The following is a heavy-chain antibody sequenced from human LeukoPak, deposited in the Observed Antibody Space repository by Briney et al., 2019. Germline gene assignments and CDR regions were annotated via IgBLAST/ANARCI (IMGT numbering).Heavy chain of an antibody. J-gene: IGHJ4*02. Sequence: GGSLRLSCAASGFTFSSYAMHWVCQAPGKELEYVSATSSNGGSTYYANSVKGRFTISRDNSKNTLYLQMGSLRGDDMGVYYCARDQHYDFWSGYLFDYWGQGTLVTVSS. D-gene: IGHD3-3*01. CDR2: TSSNGGST. CDR1: GFTFSSYA. CDR3: ARDQHYDFWSGYLFDY. V-gene: IGHV3-64*01.